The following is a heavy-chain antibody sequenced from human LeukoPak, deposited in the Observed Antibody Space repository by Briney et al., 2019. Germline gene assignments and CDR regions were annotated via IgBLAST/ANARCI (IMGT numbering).Heavy chain of an antibody. CDR3: TRNYGGNWFDP. V-gene: IGHV3-53*01. CDR1: GFTVSSNY. D-gene: IGHD4-23*01. Sequence: PGGSLRLSCAASGFTVSSNYMSWVRQAPGKGLEWVSVIYSGGSTYYAGSVKGRFTISRDNSNNTLYLQMNGLRAEDTAVYYCTRNYGGNWFDPWGQGTLVTVSS. CDR2: IYSGGST. J-gene: IGHJ5*02.